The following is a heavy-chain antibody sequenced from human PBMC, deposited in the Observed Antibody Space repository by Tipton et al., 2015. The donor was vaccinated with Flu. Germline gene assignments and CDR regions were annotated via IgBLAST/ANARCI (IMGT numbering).Heavy chain of an antibody. CDR3: SREIVLGATVDY. Sequence: SLRLSCAASGFTFSTYWMHWVRQTPGKGLVWVSRISSDGTSTSYADSVKGRFTISRDNAKNTLYLQMNSLRAEDTSIYYCSREIVLGATVDYWGQGTLVTVSS. D-gene: IGHD2-15*01. CDR2: ISSDGTST. V-gene: IGHV3-74*01. CDR1: GFTFSTYW. J-gene: IGHJ4*02.